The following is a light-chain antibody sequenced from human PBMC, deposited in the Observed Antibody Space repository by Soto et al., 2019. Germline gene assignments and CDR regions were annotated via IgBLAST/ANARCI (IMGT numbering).Light chain of an antibody. CDR2: VAS. V-gene: IGKV1-17*01. CDR1: PGIRND. Sequence: DIPMTQSPSSLSASVGDRVTITCRASPGIRNDLAWYQEKPGKAPKRLIYVASCLQSGFPSRFSGSGSGTEFTLTISSLQPEDSATYYCLQQNSYPLTFGGGTNVEIK. J-gene: IGKJ4*01. CDR3: LQQNSYPLT.